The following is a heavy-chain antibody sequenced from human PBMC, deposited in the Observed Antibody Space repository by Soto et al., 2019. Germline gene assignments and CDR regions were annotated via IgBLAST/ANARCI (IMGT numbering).Heavy chain of an antibody. D-gene: IGHD2-2*01. CDR1: GGTFSSYA. Sequence: QVQLVQSGAEVKKPGASVTVSCKASGGTFSSYAISWVRQAPGQGLEWMGGIIPIFGTANYAQKFQGRVTITADESTSTAYMELSSLRAEDTAVYYCARDSAYKCSSTSCYPDYYYHGMDVWGHGTTVTVSS. J-gene: IGHJ6*02. CDR3: ARDSAYKCSSTSCYPDYYYHGMDV. V-gene: IGHV1-69*01. CDR2: IIPIFGTA.